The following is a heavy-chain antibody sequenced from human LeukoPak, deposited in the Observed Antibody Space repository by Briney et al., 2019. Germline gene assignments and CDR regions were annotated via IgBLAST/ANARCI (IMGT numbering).Heavy chain of an antibody. V-gene: IGHV4-34*01. CDR2: INHSGST. CDR3: ARTGLSFDY. J-gene: IGHJ4*02. CDR1: GGSFSGYY. Sequence: SETLSLTCAVYGGSFSGYYWSWIRQPPGKGLEWIGEINHSGSTNYNPSLKSRVTISVDTSKNQFSLRLSSVTAADTAVYYCARTGLSFDYWGQGTLVTVSS.